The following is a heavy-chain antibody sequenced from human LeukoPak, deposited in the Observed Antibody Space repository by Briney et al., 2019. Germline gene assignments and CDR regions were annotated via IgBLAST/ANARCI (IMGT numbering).Heavy chain of an antibody. V-gene: IGHV3-64D*06. CDR2: VTSNGGST. Sequence: PGGSLRLSCSASGFTFSSYAMHWVRQAPGKGLEYVSAVTSNGGSTYYADSVKGRFTISRVNSKSTLYLQMSSLRPEDTAVYYCAKVPGYTSSWYYFDHWGQGTLVTVSS. J-gene: IGHJ4*02. CDR1: GFTFSSYA. D-gene: IGHD6-13*01. CDR3: AKVPGYTSSWYYFDH.